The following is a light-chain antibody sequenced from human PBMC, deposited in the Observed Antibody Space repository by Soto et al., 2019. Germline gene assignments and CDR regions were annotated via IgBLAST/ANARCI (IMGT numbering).Light chain of an antibody. CDR1: ETISSDK. CDR2: GTF. J-gene: IGKJ1*01. CDR3: QQYGSWT. V-gene: IGKV3-20*01. Sequence: EIVLTQSPGTLSVSPGERATLSCRASETISSDKLAWYQQKPGQPPSLIIYGTFSRATGIPDRFSGSGSGTDFTLTISRLEPEDSAIYYCQQYGSWTFGQGTKVEI.